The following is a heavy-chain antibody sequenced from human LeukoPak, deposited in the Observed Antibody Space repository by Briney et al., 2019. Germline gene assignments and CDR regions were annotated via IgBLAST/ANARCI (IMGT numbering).Heavy chain of an antibody. CDR3: ARVYDFWSGSEYYYYMDV. J-gene: IGHJ6*03. V-gene: IGHV4-59*01. Sequence: PSETLSLTCTVSGGSISSYYWSWIRQPPGKGLEWIGYIYYSGSTNYNPSLKSRVTISVDTSKNQFSLKLSSVTAADTAVYYCARVYDFWSGSEYYYYMDVWGKGTTVTVSS. D-gene: IGHD3-3*01. CDR1: GGSISSYY. CDR2: IYYSGST.